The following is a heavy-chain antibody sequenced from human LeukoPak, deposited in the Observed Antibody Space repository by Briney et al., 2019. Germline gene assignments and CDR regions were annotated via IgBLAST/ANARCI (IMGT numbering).Heavy chain of an antibody. CDR2: ISSSGST. D-gene: IGHD6-19*01. CDR1: GDSISSGDYY. V-gene: IGHV4-61*02. J-gene: IGHJ3*02. Sequence: SETLSLTCTVSGDSISSGDYYWSWIRQPAGKGLEWIGRISSSGSTNYNPSLKSRVTISVDTSKNQFSLKLSSVTAADTAVYYCARDFLYSSGWYGGAFDIWGQGTMVTVSS. CDR3: ARDFLYSSGWYGGAFDI.